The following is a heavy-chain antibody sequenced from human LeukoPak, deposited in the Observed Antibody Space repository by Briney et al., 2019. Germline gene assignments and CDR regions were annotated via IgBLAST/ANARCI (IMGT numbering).Heavy chain of an antibody. Sequence: GGSLRLSCAASGFTFADYAKHWVRKAPGKALEWVSLISGDGGSTYYADSVKGRFTISRDNSKDSLYLQMNSLRTEDTALYYCAKQIVGASLFDYWGQGTLVTVSS. V-gene: IGHV3-43*02. D-gene: IGHD1-26*01. CDR3: AKQIVGASLFDY. J-gene: IGHJ4*02. CDR2: ISGDGGST. CDR1: GFTFADYA.